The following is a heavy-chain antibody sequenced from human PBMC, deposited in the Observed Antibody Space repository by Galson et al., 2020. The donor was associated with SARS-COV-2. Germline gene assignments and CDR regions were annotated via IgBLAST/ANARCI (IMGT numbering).Heavy chain of an antibody. Sequence: SETLSLTCTVSGGSISSTSYYWGWIRQPPGTGLEWNGSIHLSGSTYYNPSLKSRFTISLDTSENQFSLKLSSVTAADTAVYYCARDLHHSSTYYFDYWGQGALVTVSS. CDR1: GGSISSTSYY. CDR3: ARDLHHSSTYYFDY. V-gene: IGHV4-39*07. J-gene: IGHJ4*02. D-gene: IGHD2-2*01. CDR2: IHLSGST.